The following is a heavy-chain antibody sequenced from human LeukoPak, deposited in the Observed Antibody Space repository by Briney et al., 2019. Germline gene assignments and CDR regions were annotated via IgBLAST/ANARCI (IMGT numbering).Heavy chain of an antibody. CDR2: ISSSSGTI. V-gene: IGHV3-48*02. Sequence: GRSLRLSCAASGFTFSSCAMDWVRQAPGKGLEWVSYISSSSGTIYYADSVKGRFTISRDNAENSLYLQMNSLRDEDTAVYYCARDLNLYDSSGYYPRWGQGTLVTVSS. CDR3: ARDLNLYDSSGYYPR. CDR1: GFTFSSCA. J-gene: IGHJ4*02. D-gene: IGHD3-22*01.